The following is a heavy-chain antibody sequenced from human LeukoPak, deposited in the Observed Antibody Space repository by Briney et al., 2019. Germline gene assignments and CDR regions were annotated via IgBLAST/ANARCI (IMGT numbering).Heavy chain of an antibody. V-gene: IGHV1-2*02. J-gene: IGHJ5*02. D-gene: IGHD2-15*01. Sequence: ASVKVSCKASGYTFTGYYMHWVRQAPGQGLEWMGWINPNSGGTNYAQKFQGRVTMTRDTSISTAYMELSRLRSDATAVYYCARDGVLGYCSGGSCSGGWFDPWGQGTLVTVSS. CDR1: GYTFTGYY. CDR2: INPNSGGT. CDR3: ARDGVLGYCSGGSCSGGWFDP.